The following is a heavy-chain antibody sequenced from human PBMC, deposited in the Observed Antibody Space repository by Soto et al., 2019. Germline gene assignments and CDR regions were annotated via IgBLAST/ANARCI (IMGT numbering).Heavy chain of an antibody. Sequence: QVQLVESGGGVVQPGRSLRLSCAASGFTFSSYGMHWVRQAPGKGLEWVAVIWYDGSNKYYADSVKGRFTISRDNSKNTLDLQMNSLRAEDTAVYYCARDRPQLANIEYFQHWGQGTLVTVSS. J-gene: IGHJ1*01. CDR2: IWYDGSNK. CDR3: ARDRPQLANIEYFQH. V-gene: IGHV3-33*01. CDR1: GFTFSSYG. D-gene: IGHD6-13*01.